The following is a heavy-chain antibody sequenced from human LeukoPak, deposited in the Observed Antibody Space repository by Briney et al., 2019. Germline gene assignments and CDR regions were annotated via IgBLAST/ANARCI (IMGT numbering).Heavy chain of an antibody. J-gene: IGHJ4*02. V-gene: IGHV3-73*01. D-gene: IGHD3-9*01. CDR2: IRSKANSYAT. Sequence: GGPLRLSCVASGLTFSGSAMHWVRQASGKGLEWVVRIRSKANSYATAYAASVKGRFTISRDDSKNTAYLQMNSLKTEDTAVYYCTRYYDILTGYSGPFDYWGQGTLVTVSS. CDR3: TRYYDILTGYSGPFDY. CDR1: GLTFSGSA.